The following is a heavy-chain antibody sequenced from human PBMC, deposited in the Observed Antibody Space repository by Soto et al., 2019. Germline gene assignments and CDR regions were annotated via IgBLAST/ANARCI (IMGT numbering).Heavy chain of an antibody. J-gene: IGHJ5*02. Sequence: QVQLVQSGAEVKQPGASVKVSCKGSGYTFTSYHINWVRQATGQGLEWMGWMNPNSGNTGYAQTLQGRVTMTWDTSISTAYMELSSLRFEDTAMYYCARGHISSTKNWLDPWGQGTLVTVSS. V-gene: IGHV1-8*01. D-gene: IGHD6-6*01. CDR2: MNPNSGNT. CDR3: ARGHISSTKNWLDP. CDR1: GYTFTSYH.